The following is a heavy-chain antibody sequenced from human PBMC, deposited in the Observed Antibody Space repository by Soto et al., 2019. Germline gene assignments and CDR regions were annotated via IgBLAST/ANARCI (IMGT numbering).Heavy chain of an antibody. CDR3: ARTRSVVPAAPLDY. J-gene: IGHJ4*02. CDR1: GGSISSSNW. Sequence: TSETLSLTCAVSGGSISSSNWWSWVRQPPGKGLEWIGEIYHSGSTNYNPSLKSRVTISVDKSKNQFSLKLSSVTAADTAVYYCARTRSVVPAAPLDYWGQGTLVTVSS. CDR2: IYHSGST. D-gene: IGHD2-2*01. V-gene: IGHV4-4*02.